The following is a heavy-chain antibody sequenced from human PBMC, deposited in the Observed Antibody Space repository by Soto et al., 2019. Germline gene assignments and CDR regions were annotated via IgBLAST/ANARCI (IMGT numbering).Heavy chain of an antibody. J-gene: IGHJ3*01. V-gene: IGHV5-10-1*01. CDR3: ARPASGGSRDAFDV. CDR2: IDPTDSFT. Sequence: LGESLKISCKASVYKFTTFWLNWVRQTPGKGLEWLGRIDPTDSFTNYSPPFEGHVTISVDRSISTAYLQWNSLQASDTAIYYCARPASGGSRDAFDVWGQGTTVTVSS. CDR1: VYKFTTFW. D-gene: IGHD2-15*01.